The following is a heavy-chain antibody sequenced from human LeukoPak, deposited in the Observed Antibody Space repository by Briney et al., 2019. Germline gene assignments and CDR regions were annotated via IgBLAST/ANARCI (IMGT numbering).Heavy chain of an antibody. CDR2: IYSGGDT. J-gene: IGHJ4*02. CDR3: ARPGYSTGAFDY. D-gene: IGHD6-25*01. Sequence: GGSLRLSCAASGLTVTSNYMSWIRQAPGKGLEWVSVIYSGGDTYYADSVKGRFTISRDNSKNTLYLQMSSLRAEDTAVYYCARPGYSTGAFDYWGQGTLVTVSS. V-gene: IGHV3-53*01. CDR1: GLTVTSNY.